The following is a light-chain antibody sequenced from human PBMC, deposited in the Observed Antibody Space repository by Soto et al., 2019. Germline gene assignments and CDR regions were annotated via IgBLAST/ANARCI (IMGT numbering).Light chain of an antibody. V-gene: IGLV2-14*01. CDR3: SSYTSSSTLYV. CDR1: SSDVGGKNY. Sequence: QSVLTQPASVSGSPGQSITISCTGTSSDVGGKNYVSWYQQHPVKAPKLMIYDVSNRPSGVSNRFSGSKSGNTASLTISGLQAEDEADYYCSSYTSSSTLYVFGTGTKVTV. J-gene: IGLJ1*01. CDR2: DVS.